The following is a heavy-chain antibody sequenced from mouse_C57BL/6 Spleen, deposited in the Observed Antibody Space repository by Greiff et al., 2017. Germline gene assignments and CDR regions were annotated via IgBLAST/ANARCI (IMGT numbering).Heavy chain of an antibody. CDR3: ARPDYDYDVGPHYYAMDY. CDR2: ISSGSSTI. D-gene: IGHD2-4*01. J-gene: IGHJ4*01. Sequence: EVMLVESGGGLVKPGGSLKLSCAASGFTFSDYGMHWVRQAPEKGLEWVAYISSGSSTIYYADTVQGRFTISRDNAKNTLFLQMTSLRSEDTAMYYCARPDYDYDVGPHYYAMDYGGQGTSVTVSS. V-gene: IGHV5-17*01. CDR1: GFTFSDYG.